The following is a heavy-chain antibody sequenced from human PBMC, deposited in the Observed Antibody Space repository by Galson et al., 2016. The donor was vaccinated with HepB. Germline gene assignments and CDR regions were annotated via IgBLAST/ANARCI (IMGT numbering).Heavy chain of an antibody. J-gene: IGHJ6*03. D-gene: IGHD3-3*01. Sequence: LRLSCAASGFSFSSYAMSWIRQPPGKGLEWIGEISHSGNANYNPSLKSRVTISVDTSKNQFSLKLTSLTAADTAVYYCAREPSSTIFAVVHYYYYMDVWGRGTTVTVSS. CDR2: ISHSGNA. CDR1: GFSFSSYA. CDR3: AREPSSTIFAVVHYYYYMDV. V-gene: IGHV4-34*01.